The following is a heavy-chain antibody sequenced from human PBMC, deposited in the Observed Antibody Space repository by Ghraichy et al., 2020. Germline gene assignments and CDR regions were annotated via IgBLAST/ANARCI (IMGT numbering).Heavy chain of an antibody. J-gene: IGHJ6*02. CDR1: GFTFSSYA. CDR3: AKALGYGTSNFYYYRMDV. V-gene: IGHV3-30*18. Sequence: GGSLRLSCAASGFTFSSYAMHWVRQAPGKGLEWVSAISCNGSNKYYADSVKGRFTISRDNSKNTLYLQMNSLRAEDTAVYYCAKALGYGTSNFYYYRMDVWGQGTTVTVSS. CDR2: ISCNGSNK. D-gene: IGHD2-2*01.